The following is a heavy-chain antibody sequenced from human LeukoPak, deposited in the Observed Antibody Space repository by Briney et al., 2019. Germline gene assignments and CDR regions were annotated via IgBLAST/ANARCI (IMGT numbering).Heavy chain of an antibody. V-gene: IGHV3-15*01. J-gene: IGHJ4*02. CDR2: IKNKPDGGTT. D-gene: IGHD2-15*01. Sequence: NPGGSLRLSCVVSGFTFSNAWMTWVRQAPGKGLEWVGRIKNKPDGGTTDYAAPVKDRFTISRDDSKNTVYLQMSSLKTDDTAVYYCTTAGRWSGGSGAFDYWGQGTLVTVSS. CDR3: TTAGRWSGGSGAFDY. CDR1: GFTFSNAW.